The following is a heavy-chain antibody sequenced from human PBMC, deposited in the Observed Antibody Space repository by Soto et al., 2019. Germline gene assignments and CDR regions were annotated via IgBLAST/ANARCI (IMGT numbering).Heavy chain of an antibody. J-gene: IGHJ4*02. Sequence: PGGSLRLSCAVSGFTFSSYAMSWVRQAPGKGLEWVSANSGSGSSIYYADSVKGRFTFSRDNSKNTLYLHMDSLRAEDTAVYYCAKHQEWPGKFDYWGQGTLVTVSS. D-gene: IGHD3-3*01. CDR2: NSGSGSSI. CDR1: GFTFSSYA. CDR3: AKHQEWPGKFDY. V-gene: IGHV3-23*01.